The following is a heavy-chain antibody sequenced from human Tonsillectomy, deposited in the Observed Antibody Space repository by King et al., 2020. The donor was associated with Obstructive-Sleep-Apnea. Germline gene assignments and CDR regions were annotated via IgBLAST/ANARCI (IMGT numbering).Heavy chain of an antibody. CDR1: GFTFSSYG. D-gene: IGHD3-22*01. Sequence: VQLVESGGGVVQPGRSLRLSCAASGFTFSSYGMHWVRQAPGKGLEWVAFIRYDGSNKYYADSMKGRFTISRDNSKNTLYLQMNSLRAEDTAVYYCAKDQDYYDSSGYSHPFDYWGQGTPVTASS. CDR2: IRYDGSNK. V-gene: IGHV3-30*02. J-gene: IGHJ4*02. CDR3: AKDQDYYDSSGYSHPFDY.